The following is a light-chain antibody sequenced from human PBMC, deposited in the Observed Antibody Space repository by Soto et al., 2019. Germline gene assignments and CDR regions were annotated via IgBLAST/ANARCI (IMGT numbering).Light chain of an antibody. CDR1: SNDVGVYDY. CDR2: DVT. CDR3: CSYAGSYDWV. J-gene: IGLJ3*02. Sequence: QSALTQPRSVSGSPGQSVAISCTGTSNDVGVYDYVSWYQQHPGKAPKLLIYDVTERPSGVPDRFSGSKSGNTASLTISGLQAEDEADYYCCSYAGSYDWVFGGGTKLTVL. V-gene: IGLV2-11*01.